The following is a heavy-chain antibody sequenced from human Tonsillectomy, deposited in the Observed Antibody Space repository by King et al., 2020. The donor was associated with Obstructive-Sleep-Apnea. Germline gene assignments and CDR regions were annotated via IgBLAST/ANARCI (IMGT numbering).Heavy chain of an antibody. CDR3: ARDMPASNYYDGSGLGLDV. D-gene: IGHD3-22*01. J-gene: IGHJ6*02. CDR2: IYYSGST. Sequence: HVQLQESGPGLVKPSQTLSLTCTVSGASISSGGYYWSWIRQHPGKGLEWIGYIYYSGSTYYNPALKSRVTISVDTSKNQFSLKLSSVTAADTAVYYCARDMPASNYYDGSGLGLDVWGQGTTVTVSS. V-gene: IGHV4-31*03. CDR1: GASISSGGYY.